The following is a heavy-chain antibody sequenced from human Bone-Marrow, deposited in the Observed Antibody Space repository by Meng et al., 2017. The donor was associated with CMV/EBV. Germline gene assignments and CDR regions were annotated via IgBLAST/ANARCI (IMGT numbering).Heavy chain of an antibody. Sequence: GESLKISCAASGFTFSSYSMNWVRQAPGKGLEWVSSISSSSSYIYYADSVKGRFTISRDNAKNSLYLQMNSLRAEDTAVYYCARDLGDFWSGYYTGYFDYWGQGTLVTGSS. D-gene: IGHD3-3*01. CDR3: ARDLGDFWSGYYTGYFDY. V-gene: IGHV3-21*01. CDR1: GFTFSSYS. CDR2: ISSSSSYI. J-gene: IGHJ4*02.